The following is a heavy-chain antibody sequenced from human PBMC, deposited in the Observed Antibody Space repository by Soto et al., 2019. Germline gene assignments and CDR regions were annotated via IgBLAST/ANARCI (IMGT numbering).Heavy chain of an antibody. CDR3: ARDQPGYSYGYGLGY. Sequence: EVQLVESGGGLVKPGGSLRLSCAASGFTFSSYSMNWVRQAPGKGLEWVSSISSSSSYIYYADSVKGRFAISRDNAKNSLYLQMNGLRAEDTAVYYWARDQPGYSYGYGLGYWCQGTRVTVSS. D-gene: IGHD5-18*01. J-gene: IGHJ4*02. V-gene: IGHV3-21*01. CDR2: ISSSSSYI. CDR1: GFTFSSYS.